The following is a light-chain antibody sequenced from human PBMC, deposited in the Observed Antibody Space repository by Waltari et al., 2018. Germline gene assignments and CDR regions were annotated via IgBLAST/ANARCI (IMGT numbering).Light chain of an antibody. CDR3: QHYLRLPVA. CDR1: QSVGRT. CDR2: GAS. V-gene: IGKV3-20*01. Sequence: EIVLTQSPGTLSLSPGERAIVSCRASQSVGRTLAWYKQKPGQAPRLLIYGASNRATGIPDRFIGSGFGTEFSLTISELEPEDSAVYYCQHYLRLPVAFGQGTKVEIK. J-gene: IGKJ1*01.